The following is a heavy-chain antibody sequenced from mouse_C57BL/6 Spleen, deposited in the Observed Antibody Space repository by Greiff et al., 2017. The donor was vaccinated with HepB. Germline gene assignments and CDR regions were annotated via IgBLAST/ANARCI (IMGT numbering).Heavy chain of an antibody. CDR3: ARDYEDWFAY. Sequence: EVQLQQSGPELVKPGASVKISCKASGYTFTDYYMNWVKQSHGKSLEWIGDINPNNGGTSYNQKFKGKATLTVDKSSSTAYMELRSLTSKDSAVYYCARDYEDWFAYWGQGTRVTVSA. D-gene: IGHD2-4*01. J-gene: IGHJ3*01. V-gene: IGHV1-26*01. CDR2: INPNNGGT. CDR1: GYTFTDYY.